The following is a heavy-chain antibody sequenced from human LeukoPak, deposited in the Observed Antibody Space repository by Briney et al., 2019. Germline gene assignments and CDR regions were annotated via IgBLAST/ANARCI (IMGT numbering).Heavy chain of an antibody. D-gene: IGHD6-13*01. V-gene: IGHV3-11*01. J-gene: IGHJ4*02. Sequence: PGGSLRLSCAASGFTFSDYCMSWIHRAPGKGLEWVSYISSSGSTIYYADSVKGRFTISMDNAKNSLYLQMNSLRAEDTAVYYCARDWVAAAGRLDYWGQGTLVTVSS. CDR1: GFTFSDYC. CDR2: ISSSGSTI. CDR3: ARDWVAAAGRLDY.